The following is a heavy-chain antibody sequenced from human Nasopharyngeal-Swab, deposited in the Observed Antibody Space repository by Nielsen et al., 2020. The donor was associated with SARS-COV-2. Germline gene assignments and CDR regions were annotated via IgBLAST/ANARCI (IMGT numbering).Heavy chain of an antibody. CDR1: GFTFSSYE. J-gene: IGHJ4*02. Sequence: GESLKISCAATGFTFSSYEMNWVRQAPGKGLEWVSYISSSGSTIYYADSVKGRFTISRDNAKNSLYLQMNSLRTEDTALYYCAKGGYSYGWGYFDYWGQGTLVTVSS. CDR3: AKGGYSYGWGYFDY. V-gene: IGHV3-48*03. D-gene: IGHD5-18*01. CDR2: ISSSGSTI.